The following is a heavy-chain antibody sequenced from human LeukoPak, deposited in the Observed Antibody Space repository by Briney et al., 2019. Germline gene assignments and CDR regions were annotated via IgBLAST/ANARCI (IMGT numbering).Heavy chain of an antibody. Sequence: SETLSLTCAVYGGSFRGYYWSWIRQPPGKGLEWIGEINHSGSTNYNPSLKSRVTISVDTSKNQFSLKLSSVTAADTAVYYCARGLEGSGRPFDYWGQGTLVTVSS. CDR3: ARGLEGSGRPFDY. CDR1: GGSFRGYY. V-gene: IGHV4-34*01. D-gene: IGHD6-19*01. CDR2: INHSGST. J-gene: IGHJ4*02.